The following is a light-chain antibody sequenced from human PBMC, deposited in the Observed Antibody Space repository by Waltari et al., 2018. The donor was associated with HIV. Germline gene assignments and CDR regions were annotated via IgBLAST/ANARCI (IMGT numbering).Light chain of an antibody. CDR1: SSDVGGYNY. Sequence: QSALTQPASVSGSPGQSITISCTGTSSDVGGYNYVYWDQQQPGKAPKLMIYEVNNRPSGVSNRFSGSKSGNTASLTISGLQAEDEADYYCSSYTSSITPLFFGTGTKVTVL. J-gene: IGLJ1*01. V-gene: IGLV2-14*01. CDR2: EVN. CDR3: SSYTSSITPLF.